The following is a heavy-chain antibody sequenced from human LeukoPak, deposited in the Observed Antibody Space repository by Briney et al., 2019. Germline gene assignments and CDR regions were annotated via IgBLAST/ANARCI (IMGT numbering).Heavy chain of an antibody. Sequence: SETLSLTCTVSGYSISNNFYWAWIRQSPGKGLEWIVSINHSWSTYYNPSLKSRVTISVDTSKNQFSLKLRSVTAADTAVYYCARGGPFEEMAYDFDYWGQGTLVTVSS. D-gene: IGHD5-24*01. V-gene: IGHV4-38-2*02. CDR3: ARGGPFEEMAYDFDY. CDR2: INHSWST. J-gene: IGHJ4*02. CDR1: GYSISNNFY.